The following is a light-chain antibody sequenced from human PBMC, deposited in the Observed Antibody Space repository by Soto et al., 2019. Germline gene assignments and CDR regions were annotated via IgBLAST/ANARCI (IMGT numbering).Light chain of an antibody. J-gene: IGKJ3*01. CDR1: QNLLYSSNNKDQ. CDR2: WAS. V-gene: IGKV4-1*01. Sequence: DIVMTQSPDSLAVSLGERATINCKSSQNLLYSSNNKDQLAWFQQKPGQSPRLLIYWASTRESGVPDRFSGSGSGTDFTLTINSLQAEDVAVYYCLQHHSTPFTFGPGTKLDIK. CDR3: LQHHSTPFT.